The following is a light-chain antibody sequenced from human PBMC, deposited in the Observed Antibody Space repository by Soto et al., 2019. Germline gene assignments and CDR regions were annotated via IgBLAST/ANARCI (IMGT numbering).Light chain of an antibody. J-gene: IGKJ3*01. CDR2: AAS. V-gene: IGKV1-8*01. CDR1: QGISSY. CDR3: QQYYSYPGT. Sequence: AIRMTQSPSSLSASTGDRVTITCRASQGISSYLAWYQQKPGKAPKLLIYAASTLQSGVPSRFSGSGSGTDFPLTISCLQSEDCATYYCQQYYSYPGTFGPGTKVDIK.